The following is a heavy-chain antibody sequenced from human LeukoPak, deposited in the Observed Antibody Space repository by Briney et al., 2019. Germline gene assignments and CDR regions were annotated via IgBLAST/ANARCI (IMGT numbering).Heavy chain of an antibody. V-gene: IGHV4-34*01. Sequence: SETLSLTCADYGESFSGYYWSWIRQPLGKGLEWIGEINHSGSTNYNPSLKSRVTISVDTSKNQFSLKLSSATAADTSVYYCARRGQHRPPYFGYWGQRTLVTVSS. D-gene: IGHD6-13*01. CDR1: GESFSGYY. CDR3: ARRGQHRPPYFGY. CDR2: INHSGST. J-gene: IGHJ4*02.